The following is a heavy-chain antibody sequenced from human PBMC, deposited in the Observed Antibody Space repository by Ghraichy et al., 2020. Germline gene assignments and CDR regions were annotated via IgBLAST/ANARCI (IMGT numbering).Heavy chain of an antibody. CDR2: IYPGDSDT. Sequence: GESLNISCKGSGYSFTSYWIGWVRQMPGKGLEWMGIIYPGDSDTRYSPSFQGQVTISADKSISTAYLQWSSLKASDTAMYYCARHIVVVTASEDHWYFDLWGRGTLVTVSS. J-gene: IGHJ2*01. CDR1: GYSFTSYW. D-gene: IGHD2-21*02. CDR3: ARHIVVVTASEDHWYFDL. V-gene: IGHV5-51*01.